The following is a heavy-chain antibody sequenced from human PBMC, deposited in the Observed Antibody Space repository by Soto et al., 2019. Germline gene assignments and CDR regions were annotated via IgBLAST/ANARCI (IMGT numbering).Heavy chain of an antibody. Sequence: SETLSLTCAVSGGSISSSNWWSWVRQPPGKGLEWIGEIYHSGSTNYNPSLKSRVTISVDKSKNQFSLKLSSVTAADTAVYYCASVRGGYYYAMDIWGQGTTVTVSS. CDR3: ASVRGGYYYAMDI. V-gene: IGHV4-4*02. J-gene: IGHJ6*02. D-gene: IGHD3-10*02. CDR2: IYHSGST. CDR1: GGSISSSNW.